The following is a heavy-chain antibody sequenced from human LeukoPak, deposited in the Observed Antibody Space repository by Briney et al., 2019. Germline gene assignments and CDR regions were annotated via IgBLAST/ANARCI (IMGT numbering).Heavy chain of an antibody. CDR2: INPNSGGT. J-gene: IGHJ4*02. CDR1: GYTFTGYY. Sequence: ASVKVSCKASGYTFTGYYMHWVRQAPGQGLEWMGWINPNSGGTNYAQKFQGRVTMTRDTSISTAYMELSGLRSDDTAVYYCARRTNIAVAGGNFDYWGQGTLVTVSS. V-gene: IGHV1-2*02. CDR3: ARRTNIAVAGGNFDY. D-gene: IGHD6-19*01.